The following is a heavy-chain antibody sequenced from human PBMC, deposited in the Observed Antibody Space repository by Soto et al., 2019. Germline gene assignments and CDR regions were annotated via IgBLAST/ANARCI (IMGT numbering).Heavy chain of an antibody. D-gene: IGHD3-3*01. V-gene: IGHV3-15*07. CDR1: SFTFSNAW. CDR3: TTLFTVFWSGYLPPYYYGMDV. Sequence: EVQLVESGGGLVKPGGSLRLSCAASSFTFSNAWMNWVRQAPGKGLEWVGRIKSKTDGGTTDYAAPVKGRFTISRDDSKNTLYLQMNSLKTEDTAVYYCTTLFTVFWSGYLPPYYYGMDVWGQGTTVTVSS. J-gene: IGHJ6*02. CDR2: IKSKTDGGTT.